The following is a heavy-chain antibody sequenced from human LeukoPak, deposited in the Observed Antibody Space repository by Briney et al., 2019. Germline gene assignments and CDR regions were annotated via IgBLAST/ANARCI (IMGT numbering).Heavy chain of an antibody. CDR2: IYSGGST. CDR3: QRLHYYQYYMGV. V-gene: IGHV3-66*02. J-gene: IGHJ6*03. CDR1: GFTVSIKY. Sequence: GGCLRLSWEASGFTVSIKYISWVRHAPREGLGCVLVIYSGGSTYYADSVKRRFTISRDNSKNTVYLRMNRLRAEETAVYFCQRLHYYQYYMGVWGIGTTVTVSS.